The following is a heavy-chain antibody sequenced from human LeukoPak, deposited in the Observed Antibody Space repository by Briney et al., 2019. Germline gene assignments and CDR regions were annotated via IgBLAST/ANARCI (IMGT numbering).Heavy chain of an antibody. D-gene: IGHD2-2*01. V-gene: IGHV4-30-2*01. Sequence: SETLSLTCTVSGGSISSGGYYWRWIRQPPGKGLEWIGYIYHSGSTYYNPSLKSRVTISVDRSKNQFSLKLSSVTAADTAVYYCARDSLLGYCSSTSCYIYGGQGTLVTVSA. CDR3: ARDSLLGYCSSTSCYIY. CDR2: IYHSGST. J-gene: IGHJ4*02. CDR1: GGSISSGGYY.